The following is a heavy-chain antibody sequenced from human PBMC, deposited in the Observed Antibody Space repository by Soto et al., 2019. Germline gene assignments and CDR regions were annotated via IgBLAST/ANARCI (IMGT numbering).Heavy chain of an antibody. CDR1: GYTFTSYG. CDR3: ARNMGYYDFWSGLFDY. D-gene: IGHD3-3*01. J-gene: IGHJ4*02. V-gene: IGHV1-18*04. CDR2: ISTFHGNT. Sequence: ASVKVSCKASGYTFTSYGISWVRQAPGQGLEWMGWISTFHGNTNYAQKFQGSVTMTTDTSTSTAYMELRSLTSDDTAIYYCARNMGYYDFWSGLFDYWGQGTLVTVSS.